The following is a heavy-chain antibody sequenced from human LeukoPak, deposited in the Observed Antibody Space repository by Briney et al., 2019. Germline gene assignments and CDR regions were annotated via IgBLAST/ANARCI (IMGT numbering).Heavy chain of an antibody. Sequence: QAGGSLRLSCAASGFTFSSHWMHWVRQAPGKGLVWVSRINSDGSRISYADSVKGRFTISRDNAKNTVYLQMNSLRAEDTAVYYCARDRGSTEFDYWGQGTLVTVSS. V-gene: IGHV3-74*01. J-gene: IGHJ4*02. CDR1: GFTFSSHW. CDR3: ARDRGSTEFDY. CDR2: INSDGSRI. D-gene: IGHD1-26*01.